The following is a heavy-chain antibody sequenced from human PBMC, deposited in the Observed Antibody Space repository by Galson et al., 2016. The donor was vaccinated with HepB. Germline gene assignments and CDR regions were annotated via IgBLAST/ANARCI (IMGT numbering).Heavy chain of an antibody. J-gene: IGHJ1*01. Sequence: SLRLSCAASGSSFRNYGMHWVRQAPGKGLDWVSAISDDGTNKYYAASMKGRFTISRDNSKNTLSLQMNSLRAEDTAVYYCVAGKEYFQHWGQGTLVTVSS. D-gene: IGHD6-19*01. CDR3: VAGKEYFQH. CDR1: GSSFRNYG. CDR2: ISDDGTNK. V-gene: IGHV3-30*03.